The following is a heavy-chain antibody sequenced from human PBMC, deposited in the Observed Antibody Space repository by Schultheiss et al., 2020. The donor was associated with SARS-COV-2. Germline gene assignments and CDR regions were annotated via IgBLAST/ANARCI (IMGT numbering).Heavy chain of an antibody. D-gene: IGHD6-13*01. J-gene: IGHJ4*02. CDR1: GGSISSYY. V-gene: IGHV4-59*08. Sequence: SETLSLTCTVSGGSISSYYWSWIRQPPGKGLEWIGYIHYSGSTNYNPSLKSRVTISVDTSKTQFSLKLSSVTAADTAVYYCARRAAAGPFDYWGQGTLVTVSS. CDR3: ARRAAAGPFDY. CDR2: IHYSGST.